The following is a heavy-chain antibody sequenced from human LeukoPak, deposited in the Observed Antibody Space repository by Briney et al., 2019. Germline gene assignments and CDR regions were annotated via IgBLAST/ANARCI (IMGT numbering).Heavy chain of an antibody. CDR3: ARVTSLRCFDL. D-gene: IGHD2-2*01. Sequence: TGGSLRLSCAASGXTFSDYWMHWVRQAPGKGLVWVTRITSDGSSTTYADSVKGRFTISRDNAKNTLYLQMNSLRAEDTAIYYCARVTSLRCFDLWGRGTLVTVSS. CDR1: GXTFSDYW. CDR2: ITSDGSST. J-gene: IGHJ2*01. V-gene: IGHV3-74*01.